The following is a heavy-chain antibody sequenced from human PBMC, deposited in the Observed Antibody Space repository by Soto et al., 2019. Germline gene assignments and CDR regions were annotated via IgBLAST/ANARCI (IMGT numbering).Heavy chain of an antibody. V-gene: IGHV4-39*01. D-gene: IGHD6-6*01. J-gene: IGHJ5*02. Sequence: KSSETLSLTCTVSGGSISSSSYYWGWIRQPPGKGLEWIGSIYYSGSTYYNPSLKSRVTISVDTSKNQFSLKLSSVTAADTAVYYCARHTEIAARDYNWFDPWGQGTLATVYS. CDR2: IYYSGST. CDR3: ARHTEIAARDYNWFDP. CDR1: GGSISSSSYY.